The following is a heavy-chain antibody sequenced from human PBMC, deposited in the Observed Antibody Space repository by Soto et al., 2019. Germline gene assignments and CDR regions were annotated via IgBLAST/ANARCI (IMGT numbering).Heavy chain of an antibody. CDR2: IYYSGST. V-gene: IGHV4-39*01. CDR1: GGSISSSSYY. CDR3: ARQFRFRGGSYTVDY. J-gene: IGHJ4*02. D-gene: IGHD1-26*01. Sequence: QLQLQESGPGLVKPSETLSLTCTVSGGSISSSSYYWGWIRQPPGKGLEWIGSIYYSGSTYYNPSLKSRVTISVDTSKNQFSLKLSSVTAADTAVYYCARQFRFRGGSYTVDYWGQGTLVTVSS.